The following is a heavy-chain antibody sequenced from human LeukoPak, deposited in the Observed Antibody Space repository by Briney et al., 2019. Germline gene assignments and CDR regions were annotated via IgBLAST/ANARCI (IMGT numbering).Heavy chain of an antibody. CDR2: IKSDGSTT. J-gene: IGHJ5*02. CDR1: GFTFSNYW. D-gene: IGHD1-26*01. Sequence: GGSLRLSCAASGFTFSNYWMHWVRQAPGKGLVWVSRIKSDGSTTSYADSVKGRFTISRDNAKNTLYLQMNSLRAEDTAVYYCARRESGSYLWSWFDPWGQGTLVTVSS. V-gene: IGHV3-74*01. CDR3: ARRESGSYLWSWFDP.